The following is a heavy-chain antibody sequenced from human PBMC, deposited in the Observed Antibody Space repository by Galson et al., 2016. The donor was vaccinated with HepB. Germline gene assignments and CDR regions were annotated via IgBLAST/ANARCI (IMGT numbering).Heavy chain of an antibody. CDR2: MNPNSGNT. J-gene: IGHJ4*02. D-gene: IGHD2-21*02. V-gene: IGHV1-8*01. Sequence: SVKVSCKASGYTFTSYDVNWVRQATGQGLEWMGWMNPNSGNTGNAQKFQGRVTMSINTSIGTAYMELTSLRSEDTAIYYCARSPSDSKFDYWGQGTLVTVSS. CDR1: GYTFTSYD. CDR3: ARSPSDSKFDY.